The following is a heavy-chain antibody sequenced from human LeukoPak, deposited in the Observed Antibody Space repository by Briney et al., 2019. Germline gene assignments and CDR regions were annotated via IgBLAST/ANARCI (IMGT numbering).Heavy chain of an antibody. Sequence: PGGSLRLSCAASGFTFNTYWMHWVRQAPGKGLVWVSHINPDGSQTNYADSVTGRFTISRDNAKNTLYLQMNSLRAEDTAVYYCARDSGGPFDYWGQGTLVTVSS. CDR3: ARDSGGPFDY. J-gene: IGHJ4*02. V-gene: IGHV3-74*01. CDR1: GFTFNTYW. CDR2: INPDGSQT. D-gene: IGHD3-10*01.